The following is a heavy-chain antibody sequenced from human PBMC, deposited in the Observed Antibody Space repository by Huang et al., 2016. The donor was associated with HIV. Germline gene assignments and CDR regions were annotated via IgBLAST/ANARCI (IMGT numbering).Heavy chain of an antibody. J-gene: IGHJ4*02. Sequence: QITLKESGPTLVKPTQTLTLACTFSGFSLNTSGVGVAWIRQPPGKALEWIALSYWDDDKRYRTSLKSRLTISKDPSNNQVVLTMTNMDPVDTASYFCAHIGDIFAAYSPEYFDYWGQGALVTVSS. CDR2: SYWDDDK. V-gene: IGHV2-5*02. CDR3: AHIGDIFAAYSPEYFDY. D-gene: IGHD2-15*01. CDR1: GFSLNTSGVG.